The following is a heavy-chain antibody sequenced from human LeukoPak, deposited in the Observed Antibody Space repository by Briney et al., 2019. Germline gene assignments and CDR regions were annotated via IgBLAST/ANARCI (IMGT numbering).Heavy chain of an antibody. CDR1: GFTFDNYV. Sequence: PGGSLRLSCAASGFTFDNYVMAWFRQAPGKGLEGVSVIYSGGSTYYADSVKGRFTISRDNSKNTLYLQMNSLRAEDTAVYYCASSEWFGELLPDYWGQGTLVTVSS. CDR2: IYSGGST. CDR3: ASSEWFGELLPDY. V-gene: IGHV3-66*01. J-gene: IGHJ4*02. D-gene: IGHD3-10*01.